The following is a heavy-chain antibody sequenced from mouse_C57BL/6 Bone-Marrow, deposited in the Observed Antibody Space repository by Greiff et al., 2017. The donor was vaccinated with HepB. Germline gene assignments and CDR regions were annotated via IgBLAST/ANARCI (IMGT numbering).Heavy chain of an antibody. CDR3: ARALLRSRDWYFDV. CDR1: GYSFTGYY. V-gene: IGHV1-42*01. CDR2: INPSTGGT. D-gene: IGHD1-1*01. J-gene: IGHJ1*03. Sequence: VQLQQSGPELVKPGASVKISCKASGYSFTGYYMNWVKQSPEKSLEWIGEINPSTGGTTYNQKFKAKATLTVEQSSSTAYMQLKSLTSEDSAVYYCARALLRSRDWYFDVWGTGTTVTVSS.